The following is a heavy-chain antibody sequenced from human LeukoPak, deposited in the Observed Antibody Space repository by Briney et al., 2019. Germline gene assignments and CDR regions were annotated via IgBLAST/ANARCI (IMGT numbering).Heavy chain of an antibody. D-gene: IGHD3-10*01. CDR3: ARARKSVWFGEFPTLDY. CDR1: GYTFTGYY. Sequence: GASVKVSCKASGYTFTGYYMHWVRQAPGQGLEWMGWISAYNGNTNYAQKLQGRVTMTTDTSTSTAYMELRSLRSDDTAVYYCARARKSVWFGEFPTLDYWGQGTLVTVSS. V-gene: IGHV1-18*04. J-gene: IGHJ4*02. CDR2: ISAYNGNT.